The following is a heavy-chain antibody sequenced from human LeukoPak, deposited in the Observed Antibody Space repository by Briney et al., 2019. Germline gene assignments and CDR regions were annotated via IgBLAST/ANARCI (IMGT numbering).Heavy chain of an antibody. CDR2: INPNSGGT. CDR1: GYTFTGYY. CDR3: AREYDGTVDY. V-gene: IGHV1-2*04. Sequence: GASVKVSCKASGYTFTGYYMHWVRQAPGQGLEWMGWINPNSGGTNYAQKFQGWVTMTRDTSISIAYMEPSRLRSDDTAVYYCAREYDGTVDYWGQGTLVTVSS. J-gene: IGHJ4*02. D-gene: IGHD1-7*01.